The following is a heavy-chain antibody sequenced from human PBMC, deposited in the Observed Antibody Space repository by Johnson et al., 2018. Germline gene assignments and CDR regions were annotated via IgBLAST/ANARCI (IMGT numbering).Heavy chain of an antibody. CDR2: IKQEGSEK. J-gene: IGHJ1*01. D-gene: IGHD6-19*01. V-gene: IGHV3-7*01. CDR1: GFTFSNYW. CDR3: ARDVSSGWDAEYFQH. Sequence: EVQLVESGGGLVQAGGSLRLSCAASGFTFSNYWMSWVRQAPGKGLEWVDNIKQEGSEKYYVDSVKGRFTIARDNAKNSLYLQMNSLRAEDTAVYYCARDVSSGWDAEYFQHWGQGTLVTVSS.